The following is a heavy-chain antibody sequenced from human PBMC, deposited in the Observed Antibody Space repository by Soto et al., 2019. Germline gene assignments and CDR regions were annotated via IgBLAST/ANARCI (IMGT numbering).Heavy chain of an antibody. CDR3: AAGDYRTGFAYRGIKWFDP. V-gene: IGHV4-59*01. CDR2: IHYTGNT. D-gene: IGHD1-26*01. J-gene: IGHJ5*01. CDR1: SGSISSYY. Sequence: SEPLSLTCTVSSGSISSYYWSWIRQPPGKGLEWIGYIHYTGNTNSNPSLKGRVTLSIDPSWNQFSLKLRSVTAADTAVYYCAAGDYRTGFAYRGIKWFDPWGQGTQVTVFS.